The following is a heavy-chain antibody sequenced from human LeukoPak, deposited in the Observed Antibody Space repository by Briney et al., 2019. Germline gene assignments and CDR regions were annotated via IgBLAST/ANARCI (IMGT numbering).Heavy chain of an antibody. J-gene: IGHJ4*02. Sequence: ASVKVSCKASGGTFSSYAISWVRQAPGQGLEWMGWMNPNSGNTGYAQKFQGRVTITRNTSISTAYMELSSLRSEDTAVYYCARGTVIGDLDYWGQGTLVTVSS. CDR3: ARGTVIGDLDY. D-gene: IGHD3-10*01. V-gene: IGHV1-8*03. CDR1: GGTFSSYA. CDR2: MNPNSGNT.